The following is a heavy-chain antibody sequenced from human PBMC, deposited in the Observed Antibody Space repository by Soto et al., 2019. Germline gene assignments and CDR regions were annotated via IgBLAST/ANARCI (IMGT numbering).Heavy chain of an antibody. CDR2: ISYDGSNK. Sequence: PGGSLRLSCAASGFTFSSYAMHWVRQAPGKGLEWVAVISYDGSNKYYADSVKGRFTISRDNSKNTLYLQMNSLRAEDTAVYYCARNDWSGHYYYYGMDVWGQGTTVTVSS. CDR1: GFTFSSYA. CDR3: ARNDWSGHYYYYGMDV. V-gene: IGHV3-30-3*01. D-gene: IGHD3-3*01. J-gene: IGHJ6*02.